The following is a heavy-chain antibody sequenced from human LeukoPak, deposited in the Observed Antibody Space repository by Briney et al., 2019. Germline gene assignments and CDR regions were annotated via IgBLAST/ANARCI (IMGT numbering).Heavy chain of an antibody. J-gene: IGHJ4*02. CDR1: GFTFSSYA. Sequence: GSLRLSCAASGFTFSSYAMSWVRQPPGKGLEWIGEINHSGSTNYNPSLKSRVTISVDTSKNQFSLKLSSVTAADTAVYYCARGRSWFGELRFDYWGQGTLVTVSS. V-gene: IGHV4-34*01. D-gene: IGHD3-10*01. CDR2: INHSGST. CDR3: ARGRSWFGELRFDY.